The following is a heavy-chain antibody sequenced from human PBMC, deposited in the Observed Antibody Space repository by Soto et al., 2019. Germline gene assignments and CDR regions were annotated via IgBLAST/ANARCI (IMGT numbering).Heavy chain of an antibody. D-gene: IGHD2-21*01. CDR2: ISGSGGTT. CDR1: GLTFSTYG. CDR3: AKSVKYSDY. V-gene: IGHV3-23*01. Sequence: EVQLLESGGGLVHPGGSLRLSCAASGLTFSTYGMNWVRQAPGKGLEWVSAISGSGGTTFYADSVKGRFTISRDNSKNTLYLQMSSLRVEDTAVYYCAKSVKYSDYWGQGTLVTVSS. J-gene: IGHJ4*02.